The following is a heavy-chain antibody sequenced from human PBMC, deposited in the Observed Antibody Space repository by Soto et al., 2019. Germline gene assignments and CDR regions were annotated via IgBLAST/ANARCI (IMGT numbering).Heavy chain of an antibody. J-gene: IGHJ4*02. CDR2: INSDASSR. CDR3: ARLLPVAGSNY. CDR1: GFTFRSYW. V-gene: IGHV3-74*01. Sequence: GGSLRLSCAASGFTFRSYWMHWLRQAPGKGLVWVSRINSDASSRSYADSVEGRFTISRDNAKNTLYLQMTSLGVEDTAIYYCARLLPVAGSNYWGQGTPVTVSS. D-gene: IGHD6-19*01.